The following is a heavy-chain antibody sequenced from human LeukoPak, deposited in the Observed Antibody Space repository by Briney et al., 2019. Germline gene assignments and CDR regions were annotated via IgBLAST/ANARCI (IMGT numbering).Heavy chain of an antibody. CDR1: GFTFSSYW. Sequence: GGSLRLSCAASGFTFSSYWMTWVRRAPGKGLEWVAGIKQHGSVRHYVDSVRGRFTVSRDNAKNSLYLQMNSLRAGDTAVYYCAREEVGAGSAFDIWGQGTMATVSS. CDR2: IKQHGSVR. CDR3: AREEVGAGSAFDI. D-gene: IGHD1-26*01. J-gene: IGHJ3*02. V-gene: IGHV3-7*01.